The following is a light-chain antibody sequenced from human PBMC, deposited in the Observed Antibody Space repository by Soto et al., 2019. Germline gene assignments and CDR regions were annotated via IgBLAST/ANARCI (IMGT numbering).Light chain of an antibody. V-gene: IGKV3-20*01. Sequence: ESVLMQSPGTLSLSLGETATLSCSASQSLTSSYVAWHQQRPGQAPSLLIYGVSSRATGIPDRFSGSGSETDFTLTISRLEAEDVVVYCCQQYGSPPITFGQGTRLEIK. CDR3: QQYGSPPIT. J-gene: IGKJ5*01. CDR2: GVS. CDR1: QSLTSSY.